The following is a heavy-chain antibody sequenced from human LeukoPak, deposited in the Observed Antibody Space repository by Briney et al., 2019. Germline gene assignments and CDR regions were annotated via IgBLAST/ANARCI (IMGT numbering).Heavy chain of an antibody. Sequence: GGSLRLSCAASGFTFSGFGRSGFRQVPGKGLEGVAVISYHGKTDNYADSIKGRFTISRDNSKNTVDLQMNSLRPEDTAVYYCAKCRGRLVNIYSYGMDVWGQGTTVSVS. CDR3: AKCRGRLVNIYSYGMDV. V-gene: IGHV3-30*18. CDR1: GFTFSGFG. J-gene: IGHJ6*02. D-gene: IGHD3-9*01. CDR2: ISYHGKTD.